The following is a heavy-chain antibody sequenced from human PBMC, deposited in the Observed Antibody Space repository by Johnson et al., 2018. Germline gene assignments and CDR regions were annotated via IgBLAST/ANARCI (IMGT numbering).Heavy chain of an antibody. CDR3: ERAQGGDYVAEYFQH. Sequence: QVQLVESGGRVVQPGRSLRLSCAASGFTFSTYAIHWVRQAPGKGLEWVAVISDDGNSKFYAESVKGRFTISRDNSKYTMYLQMHSLKAEDTAMYYCERAQGGDYVAEYFQHWGQGTLVTVSS. CDR2: ISDDGNSK. J-gene: IGHJ1*01. D-gene: IGHD4-17*01. CDR1: GFTFSTYA. V-gene: IGHV3-30-3*01.